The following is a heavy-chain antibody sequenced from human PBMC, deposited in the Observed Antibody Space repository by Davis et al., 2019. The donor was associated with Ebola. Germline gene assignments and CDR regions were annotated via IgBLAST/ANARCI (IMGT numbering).Heavy chain of an antibody. V-gene: IGHV3-33*08. J-gene: IGHJ6*03. Sequence: PGGSLRLSCAASGFTFSSYGMHWVRQAPGKGLEWVAVIWYDGSNKYYADSVKGRFTISRDNSKNTLYLQMNSLRAEDTAVYYCARDRGTPDFWSALSYYYYMDVWGKGTTVTVSS. CDR3: ARDRGTPDFWSALSYYYYMDV. CDR1: GFTFSSYG. CDR2: IWYDGSNK. D-gene: IGHD3-3*01.